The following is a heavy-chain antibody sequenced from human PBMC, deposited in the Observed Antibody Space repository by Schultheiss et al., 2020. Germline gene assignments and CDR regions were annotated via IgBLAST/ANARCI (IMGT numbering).Heavy chain of an antibody. CDR3: ARDSSDLVEMSTKGAFDI. CDR2: IIPIFGTA. D-gene: IGHD5-24*01. J-gene: IGHJ3*02. Sequence: SVKVSCKASGGTFRSYAISWVRQAPGQGLEWMGGIIPIFGTANYAQKFQGRVTITADKSTSTAYMELSSLRSEDTAVYYCARDSSDLVEMSTKGAFDIWGQGTMVTVSS. CDR1: GGTFRSYA. V-gene: IGHV1-69*06.